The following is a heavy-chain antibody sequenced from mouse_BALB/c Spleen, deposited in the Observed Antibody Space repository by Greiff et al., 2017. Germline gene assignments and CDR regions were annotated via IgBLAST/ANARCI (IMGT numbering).Heavy chain of an antibody. V-gene: IGHV14-3*02. CDR1: GFNITDTY. D-gene: IGHD2-14*01. CDR3: GEGYPGGGYAMDY. J-gene: IGHJ4*01. CDR2: IDPANGNT. Sequence: VQLQQSGAELVKPGASVKLSCTASGFNITDTYMHWVKQRPEQGLEWIGRIDPANGNTKYDPKFQGKATITADTSSNTAYLQLSSLTSEDTAVYYCGEGYPGGGYAMDYWGQGTSVTVSS.